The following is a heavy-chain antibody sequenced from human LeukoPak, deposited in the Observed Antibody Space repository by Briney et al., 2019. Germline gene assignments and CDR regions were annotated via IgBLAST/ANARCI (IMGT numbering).Heavy chain of an antibody. CDR3: ASSDWYAAFDI. CDR1: GFAFSNNW. J-gene: IGHJ3*02. D-gene: IGHD3-9*01. CDR2: INGDGSSS. Sequence: YRGGSLRLSYAASGFAFSNNWMHWARQARGKGLLWVSRINGDGSSSSYADSVKARFTISRDNAKNTLYLQMNSLRAEDTAVYYCASSDWYAAFDIWGQGTMVTVSS. V-gene: IGHV3-74*01.